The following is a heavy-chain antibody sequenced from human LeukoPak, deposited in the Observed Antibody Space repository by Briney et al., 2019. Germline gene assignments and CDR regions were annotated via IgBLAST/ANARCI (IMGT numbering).Heavy chain of an antibody. J-gene: IGHJ4*02. D-gene: IGHD3-9*01. CDR1: GYTFTGYY. CDR2: INPNSGGT. V-gene: IGHV1-2*02. CDR3: ARDREDDILTGYEFDY. Sequence: GASVKVSCKASGYTFTGYYMHWVRQAPGQGLEWMGWINPNSGGTNYAQKFQGRVTMTRDTSISTAYMELNRLRSDDTAVYYCARDREDDILTGYEFDYWGQGTLVTVSS.